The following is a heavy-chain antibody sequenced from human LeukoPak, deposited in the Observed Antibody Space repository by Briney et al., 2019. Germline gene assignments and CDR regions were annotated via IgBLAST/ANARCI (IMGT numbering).Heavy chain of an antibody. Sequence: GGSLRLSCAASGFTFSSYWMNWVRQAPGKGLEWVANIKQDGSEKDYVDSVKGRFTISRDNAKNSLYLQMNSLRAEDTAVYFCARVSSLAVAGFLDYWGQGILVTVSS. CDR2: IKQDGSEK. CDR3: ARVSSLAVAGFLDY. D-gene: IGHD6-19*01. J-gene: IGHJ4*02. CDR1: GFTFSSYW. V-gene: IGHV3-7*01.